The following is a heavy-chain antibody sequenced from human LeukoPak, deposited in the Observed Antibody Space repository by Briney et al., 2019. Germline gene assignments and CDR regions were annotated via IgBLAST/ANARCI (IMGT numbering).Heavy chain of an antibody. V-gene: IGHV4-34*01. CDR3: ARGRGIAAAGIRYGMDV. J-gene: IGHJ6*02. CDR1: GGSFSGYY. Sequence: PSETLSLTCAVYGGSFSGYYWSWIRQPPGKGLEWIGKINHSGSTNYNPSLKSRVTISVDTSKNQFSLKLSSVTAADTAVYYCARGRGIAAAGIRYGMDVWGQGTTVTVSS. D-gene: IGHD6-13*01. CDR2: INHSGST.